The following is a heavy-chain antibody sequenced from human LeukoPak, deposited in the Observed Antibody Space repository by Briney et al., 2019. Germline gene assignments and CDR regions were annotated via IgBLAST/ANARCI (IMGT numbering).Heavy chain of an antibody. Sequence: PSETLSLTCSFSGDSISTYYWSWIRQSPGKGLEWIGHIYSSGNTDYNSSLKSRVTISVDTSKSQFSLRLSSVTATDTAVYYCARLRWQLVGPYFDYWGQGILVTVSS. CDR3: ARLRWQLVGPYFDY. CDR1: GDSISTYY. V-gene: IGHV4-59*01. CDR2: IYSSGNT. J-gene: IGHJ4*02. D-gene: IGHD1-26*01.